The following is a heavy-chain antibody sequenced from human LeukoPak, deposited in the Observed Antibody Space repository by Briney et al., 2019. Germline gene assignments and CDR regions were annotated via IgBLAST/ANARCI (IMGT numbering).Heavy chain of an antibody. CDR3: ARVRYCSTNRCYDREFDN. CDR2: IYYSGNT. Sequence: SETLSLTCTVSGGSISIYYWSWIRQPPGKGLEWIGYIYYSGNTNYNPSLKSRVTISVDTSKNQFSLNLNSVTAADTAVYYCARVRYCSTNRCYDREFDNWGQGTLVTVSS. V-gene: IGHV4-59*13. CDR1: GGSISIYY. J-gene: IGHJ4*02. D-gene: IGHD2-2*01.